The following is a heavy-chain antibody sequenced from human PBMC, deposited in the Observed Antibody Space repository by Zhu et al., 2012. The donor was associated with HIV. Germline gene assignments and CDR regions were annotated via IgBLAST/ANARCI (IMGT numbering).Heavy chain of an antibody. CDR2: TIHGGST. V-gene: IGHV4-34*12. D-gene: IGHD3-10*01. Sequence: QVQLQQWGAGLLKPSETLSLTCAVYGGSFSGYYWSWIRQPPGKGLEWIGETIHGGSTNFNPSLRSRVTISVDKSKNQFSLKLSSVTAADTAVYYCASSTISASGTKFTCWGQGTLVTVSS. CDR1: GGSFSGYY. J-gene: IGHJ4*02. CDR3: ASSTISASGTKFTC.